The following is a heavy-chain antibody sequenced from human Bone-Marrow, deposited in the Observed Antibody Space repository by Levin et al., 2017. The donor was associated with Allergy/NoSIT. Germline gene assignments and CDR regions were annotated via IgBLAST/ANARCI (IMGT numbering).Heavy chain of an antibody. V-gene: IGHV3-23*01. Sequence: GGSLRLSCAASGFTFSSYAMSWVRQAPGKGLEWVSAISGSGGSTYYADSVKGRFTISRDNSKNTLYLQMNSLRAEDTAVYYCAKDLQLWLREGAFDIWGQGQWSPSLQ. CDR2: ISGSGGST. CDR3: AKDLQLWLREGAFDI. D-gene: IGHD5-18*01. CDR1: GFTFSSYA. J-gene: IGHJ3*02.